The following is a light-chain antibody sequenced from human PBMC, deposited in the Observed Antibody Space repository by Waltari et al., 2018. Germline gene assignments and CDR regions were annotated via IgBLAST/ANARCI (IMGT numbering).Light chain of an antibody. J-gene: IGKJ1*01. V-gene: IGKV3-20*01. CDR3: QNHERLPAT. Sequence: EVVLTQSPGTLSLSPGERATLSRRASQSVSKYLAWYQQRPGQAPRLLIYAASTRATGVSDRFSGSGFGTDFSLTISRLEPEDFAVYFCQNHERLPATFGQGTKVEIK. CDR2: AAS. CDR1: QSVSKY.